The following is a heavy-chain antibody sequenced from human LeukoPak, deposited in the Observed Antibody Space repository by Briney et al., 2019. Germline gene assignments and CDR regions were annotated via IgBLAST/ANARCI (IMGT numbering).Heavy chain of an antibody. CDR3: ARDWAEYCSSTGCYAPHFDY. J-gene: IGHJ4*02. Sequence: GASVKVSCKASGYTFTGYYMHWVRQAPGQGLEWMGWINPNSGGTNYAQKFQGRVTMTRDTSISTVYMELSSLRSEDTAVYYCARDWAEYCSSTGCYAPHFDYWGQGTLVTVSS. D-gene: IGHD2-2*01. V-gene: IGHV1-2*02. CDR1: GYTFTGYY. CDR2: INPNSGGT.